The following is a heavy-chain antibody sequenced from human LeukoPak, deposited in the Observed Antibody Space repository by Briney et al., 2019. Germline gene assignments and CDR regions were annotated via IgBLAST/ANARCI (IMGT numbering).Heavy chain of an antibody. CDR2: IYHSGST. CDR1: GGSISSSSYY. CDR3: AGSSWYEDAFDI. D-gene: IGHD6-13*01. V-gene: IGHV4-39*01. J-gene: IGHJ3*02. Sequence: KTSETLSLTCTVSGGSISSSSYYWGWIRQPPGKGLEWIGSIYHSGSTYYNPSLKSRVAISVDTSKNQFSLKLSSVTAADTAVYYCAGSSWYEDAFDIWGQGTMVTVSS.